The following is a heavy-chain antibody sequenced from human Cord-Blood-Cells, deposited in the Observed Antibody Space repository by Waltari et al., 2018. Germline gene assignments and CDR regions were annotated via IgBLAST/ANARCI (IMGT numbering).Heavy chain of an antibody. V-gene: IGHV3-21*01. J-gene: IGHJ3*02. CDR3: AREYFDWDDAFDI. D-gene: IGHD3-9*01. CDR2: ISSSSSYI. CDR1: GFTFSSYS. Sequence: EVQLVESGGGLVKPGGSLRLSCAASGFTFSSYSMNWVRQAPGKGLEWVSSISSSSSYIYYADSVKGRFTISRDNAKNSLYLQMNSLRAEDTAVYYCAREYFDWDDAFDIWGQGTMVTVSS.